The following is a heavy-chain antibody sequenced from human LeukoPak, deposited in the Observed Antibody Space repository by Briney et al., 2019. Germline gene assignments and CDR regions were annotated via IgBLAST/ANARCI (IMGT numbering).Heavy chain of an antibody. D-gene: IGHD6-13*01. CDR3: FQQLADGHYYYYGMDV. J-gene: IGHJ6*04. CDR2: IRSKANSYAT. CDR1: GFTFSGSA. V-gene: IGHV3-73*01. Sequence: PGGSLRLSCAASGFTFSGSAMHWVRQASGKGLEWVGRIRSKANSYATAYAASVKGRLTISRDDSKNTAYLQMNSLKTEDTAVYYCFQQLADGHYYYYGMDVWGKGATVTVSS.